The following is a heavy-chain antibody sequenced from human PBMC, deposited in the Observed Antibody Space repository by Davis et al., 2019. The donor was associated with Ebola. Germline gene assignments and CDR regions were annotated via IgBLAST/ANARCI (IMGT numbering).Heavy chain of an antibody. Sequence: ASVKVSCKASGYTFTTYGINWVRQATGQGLEWMGWISADSGNTKYAQNFQGRVTVTTDTSTSTAYMELRSLRSDDTAMYYCARDRYNWNDFDYWGQGTLVTVSS. CDR3: ARDRYNWNDFDY. J-gene: IGHJ4*02. V-gene: IGHV1-18*01. CDR1: GYTFTTYG. D-gene: IGHD1-20*01. CDR2: ISADSGNT.